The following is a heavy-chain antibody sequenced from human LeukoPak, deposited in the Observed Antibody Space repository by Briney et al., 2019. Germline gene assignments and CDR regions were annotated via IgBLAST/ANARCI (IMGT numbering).Heavy chain of an antibody. Sequence: GGSLRLSCAASGFTFSSYAMSWVRQAPGKGLEWVSAISGSGGSTYYADSVKGRFTISRDNSKNTLYLQMNSLRADDTAVYYCAKDASPLRFLEWLPFDYWGQGTLVTVSS. V-gene: IGHV3-23*01. CDR3: AKDASPLRFLEWLPFDY. CDR1: GFTFSSYA. D-gene: IGHD3-3*01. J-gene: IGHJ4*02. CDR2: ISGSGGST.